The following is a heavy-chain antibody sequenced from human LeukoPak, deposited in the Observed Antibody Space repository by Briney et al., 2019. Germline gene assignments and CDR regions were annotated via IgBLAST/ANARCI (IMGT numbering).Heavy chain of an antibody. CDR1: GYTFFAYN. J-gene: IGHJ3*02. CDR3: AFARRNHDAFDI. D-gene: IGHD6-6*01. CDR2: INPNSGGT. Sequence: GASVTVSCMASGYTFFAYNMQWVRQAPGQGLEWMAWINPNSGGTNYAQKFQGRVTMTRDTSINTAYMELSRLRSDATAVYYCAFARRNHDAFDIWGQGTMVTVSS. V-gene: IGHV1-2*02.